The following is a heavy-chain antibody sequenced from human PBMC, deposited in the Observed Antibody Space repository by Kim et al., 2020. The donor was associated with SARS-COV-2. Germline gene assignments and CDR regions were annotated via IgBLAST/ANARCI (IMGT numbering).Heavy chain of an antibody. Sequence: GGSLRLSCAASGFTFSNAWMSWVRQAPGKGLEWVGRIKSKTDGGTTDYAAPVKGRFTISRDDSKNTLYLQMNSLKTEDTAVYYCTTTGRRGSSSWYRYYYYGMDVWGQGTTVTVSS. CDR1: GFTFSNAW. V-gene: IGHV3-15*01. CDR2: IKSKTDGGTT. J-gene: IGHJ6*02. D-gene: IGHD6-13*01. CDR3: TTTGRRGSSSWYRYYYYGMDV.